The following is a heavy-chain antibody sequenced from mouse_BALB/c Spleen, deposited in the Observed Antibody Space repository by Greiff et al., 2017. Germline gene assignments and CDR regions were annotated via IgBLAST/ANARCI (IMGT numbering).Heavy chain of an antibody. CDR2: IDPANGNT. D-gene: IGHD2-1*01. CDR1: GFNIKDTY. Sequence: EVQLQQSGAELVKPGASVKLSCTASGFNIKDTYMHWVKQRPEQGLEWIGRIDPANGNTKYDPKFQGKATITADTSSNTAYLQLSSLTSEDTAVYYCANGNYIDYWGQGTTLTVSS. J-gene: IGHJ2*01. V-gene: IGHV14-3*02. CDR3: ANGNYIDY.